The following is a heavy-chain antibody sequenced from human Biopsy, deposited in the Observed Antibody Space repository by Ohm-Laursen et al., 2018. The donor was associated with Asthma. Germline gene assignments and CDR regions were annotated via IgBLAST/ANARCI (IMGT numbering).Heavy chain of an antibody. D-gene: IGHD3-3*01. V-gene: IGHV3-30*04. Sequence: SLRLSCTASGFTFHNYVMHWVRLAPGKGLEWVALISNDGANKFYVDSVQGRFTISRDNSKNTLYLQMHSLKIEDTAVYFCARQVKSTVFGVSYKKFDFWGQGTLVAVSS. CDR1: GFTFHNYV. J-gene: IGHJ4*02. CDR3: ARQVKSTVFGVSYKKFDF. CDR2: ISNDGANK.